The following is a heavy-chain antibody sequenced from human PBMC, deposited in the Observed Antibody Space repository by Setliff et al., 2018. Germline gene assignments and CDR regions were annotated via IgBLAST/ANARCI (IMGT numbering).Heavy chain of an antibody. Sequence: LSLTCAVYGGSFSGYYWSWIRQPPGKGLEWIGEINHSGSTNHNPSLKSRVTISVDTSKNQFSLKLSSVTAADTAVYYCARSGYYDFWSGFLNDAFDIWGQGTMVTVSS. V-gene: IGHV4-34*01. J-gene: IGHJ3*02. CDR3: ARSGYYDFWSGFLNDAFDI. CDR2: INHSGST. CDR1: GGSFSGYY. D-gene: IGHD3-3*01.